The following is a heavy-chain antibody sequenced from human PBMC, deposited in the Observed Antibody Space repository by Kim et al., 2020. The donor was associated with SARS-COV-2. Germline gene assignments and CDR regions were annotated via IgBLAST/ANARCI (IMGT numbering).Heavy chain of an antibody. Sequence: GGSLRLSCAASGFTFSFYSMGWARQAPGKGLEWLANINYDGSVKAYVDSVKGRFTISRDNAKNSLFLQMNSLRAEDTAVYVCARDDTAGNIDYYGEVTLVTVSS. CDR1: GFTFSFYS. CDR2: INYDGSVK. V-gene: IGHV3-7*03. D-gene: IGHD3-10*01. J-gene: IGHJ4*02. CDR3: ARDDTAGNIDY.